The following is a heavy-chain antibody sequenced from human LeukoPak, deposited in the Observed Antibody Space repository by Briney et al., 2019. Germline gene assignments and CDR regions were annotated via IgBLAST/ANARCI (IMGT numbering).Heavy chain of an antibody. CDR1: GCTFTSYG. CDR2: ISAYNGNT. V-gene: IGHV1-18*01. Sequence: ASVKVSCKASGCTFTSYGISWVRQAPGQGLEWMGWISAYNGNTNYAQKLQGRVTMTTDTSTSTAYMELRSLRSDDTAVYYCARLNYYDSRPEAFDIWGQGTMVTVSS. CDR3: ARLNYYDSRPEAFDI. J-gene: IGHJ3*02. D-gene: IGHD3-22*01.